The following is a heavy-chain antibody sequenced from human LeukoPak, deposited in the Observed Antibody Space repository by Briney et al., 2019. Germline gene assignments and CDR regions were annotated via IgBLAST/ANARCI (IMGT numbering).Heavy chain of an antibody. CDR1: GGSMSSYY. D-gene: IGHD1-14*01. CDR2: IYNSGST. Sequence: ETLSLTRTVSGGSMSSYYWSWIRQPAGKGLEWIGRIYNSGSTNYNPSLKSRLIMSVDTSKNQFSLKLSSVTAADTAVHYCATEGSGFNKWGQGTLVTVSS. CDR3: ATEGSGFNK. J-gene: IGHJ4*02. V-gene: IGHV4-4*07.